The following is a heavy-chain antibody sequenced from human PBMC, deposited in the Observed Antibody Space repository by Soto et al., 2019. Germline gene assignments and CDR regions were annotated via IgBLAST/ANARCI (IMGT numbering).Heavy chain of an antibody. CDR3: ARSNYDFWSGYYVN. Sequence: GGSPRLSCAAAGFTFSNYCMHWVRQAPGKGLEWVAVIWYDGRNKYYADSVKGRFTISRDNSKNTLYLQMNSLRAEDTAVYYCARSNYDFWSGYYVNWGQGTLVTVSS. CDR2: IWYDGRNK. CDR1: GFTFSNYC. J-gene: IGHJ4*02. D-gene: IGHD3-3*01. V-gene: IGHV3-33*01.